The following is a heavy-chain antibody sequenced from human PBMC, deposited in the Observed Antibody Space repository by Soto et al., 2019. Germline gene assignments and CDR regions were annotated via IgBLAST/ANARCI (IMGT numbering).Heavy chain of an antibody. D-gene: IGHD6-13*01. Sequence: EVQLVESGGGVVRPGGSLRLSCAASGFSFNDYGMSWVRQPPGKGLEWVSGINWDGGSTGYADSVKGRFTISRDNAKNSLYLQMNSLRAEDTAVYYCARGSGSWYAYWGQGTLVTVSS. V-gene: IGHV3-20*04. CDR2: INWDGGST. J-gene: IGHJ4*02. CDR1: GFSFNDYG. CDR3: ARGSGSWYAY.